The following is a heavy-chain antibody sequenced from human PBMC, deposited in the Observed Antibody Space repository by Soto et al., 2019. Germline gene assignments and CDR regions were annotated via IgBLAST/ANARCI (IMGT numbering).Heavy chain of an antibody. CDR3: AGGFCSSTSCYYYYGLDV. V-gene: IGHV4-61*01. CDR1: GASVNSKTYY. D-gene: IGHD2-2*01. J-gene: IGHJ6*02. Sequence: QVQLQESGPGLVKPSETLSLSCSVSGASVNSKTYYWSWIRQSPGKALEWIGYIYDSGSSNYNPSLQSRVTISLDTSKSQFTLKLRSVTAADTALYYCAGGFCSSTSCYYYYGLDVWGQGTTVTVSS. CDR2: IYDSGSS.